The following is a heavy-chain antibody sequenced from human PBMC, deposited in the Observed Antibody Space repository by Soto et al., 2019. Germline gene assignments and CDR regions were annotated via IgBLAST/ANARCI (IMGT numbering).Heavy chain of an antibody. CDR3: AKNDLRFVGTHNYFAH. D-gene: IGHD3-3*01. Sequence: EVQLLESGGGLVQPGESLRLSCAASGFTFSGFAMNWVRRAPGKGLEWVATVSASGASAYYADSVKGHFTISRDNSKNTLYLQIASLRDDDSAIYYCAKNDLRFVGTHNYFAHWGPGILVNVFS. J-gene: IGHJ4*02. CDR2: VSASGASA. V-gene: IGHV3-23*01. CDR1: GFTFSGFA.